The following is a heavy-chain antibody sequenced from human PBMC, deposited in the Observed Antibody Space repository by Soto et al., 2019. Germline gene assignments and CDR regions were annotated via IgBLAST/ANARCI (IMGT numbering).Heavy chain of an antibody. Sequence: EEQLVESGGGLVQPGGSLRLSCAGSGFTFRNYWMGWVRQAPGKRLEWVANIKQDGSERSYADSVKGRFTISRDNAKNSLYLQMSSQGADDTAVYYCVRENYFDYWGQGILVIVSS. CDR3: VRENYFDY. CDR2: IKQDGSER. J-gene: IGHJ4*02. V-gene: IGHV3-7*01. CDR1: GFTFRNYW.